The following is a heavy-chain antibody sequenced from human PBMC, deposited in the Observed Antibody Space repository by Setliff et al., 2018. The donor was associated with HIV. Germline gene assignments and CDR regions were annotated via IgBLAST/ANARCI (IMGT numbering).Heavy chain of an antibody. CDR1: GGSFSGYY. CDR2: INHSGST. V-gene: IGHV4-34*01. CDR3: ARAPPGIQNDAFDV. J-gene: IGHJ3*01. Sequence: SQTLSLTCAVYGGSFSGYYWSWIRQPPGKGLEWIGEINHSGSTNYNPSLKSRVTISVDTSKNQFSLKLSSVTAADTAVYYCARAPPGIQNDAFDVWGQGTMVTVSS.